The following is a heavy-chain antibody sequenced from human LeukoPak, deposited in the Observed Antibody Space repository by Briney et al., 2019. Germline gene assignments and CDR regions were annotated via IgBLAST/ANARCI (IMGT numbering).Heavy chain of an antibody. V-gene: IGHV4-61*01. CDR2: IYYSGST. J-gene: IGHJ4*02. Sequence: SETLSLTCTVSGGSFSSDSYFWTWIRHPPGKGLEWIGYIYYSGSTNHNPSLKSRVTISLDTSKSQISLKLSSVNAADTAVYYCARGQRRLQDYWGQGTLVTVSS. CDR3: ARGQRRLQDY. CDR1: GGSFSSDSYF.